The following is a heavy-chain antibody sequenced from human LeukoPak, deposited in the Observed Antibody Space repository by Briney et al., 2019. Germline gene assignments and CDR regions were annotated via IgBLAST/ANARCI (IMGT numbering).Heavy chain of an antibody. CDR2: ISGSGGST. D-gene: IGHD6-19*01. Sequence: GGSLRLSCAASGFTFSSYAMSWVRQAPGKGLEWVSAISGSGGSTYYADSVKGRFTISRDNSKNTLDLQMNSLRAEDTAVYYCAKDGAYSSGWCFDYWGQGTLVTVSS. V-gene: IGHV3-23*01. J-gene: IGHJ4*02. CDR3: AKDGAYSSGWCFDY. CDR1: GFTFSSYA.